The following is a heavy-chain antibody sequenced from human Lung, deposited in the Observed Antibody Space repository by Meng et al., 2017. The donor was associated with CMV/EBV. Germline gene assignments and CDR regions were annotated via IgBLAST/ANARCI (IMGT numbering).Heavy chain of an antibody. V-gene: IGHV1-69*05. Sequence: SVXVSXXASGGTFSSYAISWVRQAPGQGLEWMGGIIPIFGTAYYAQKFQGRVTITTDESTSTAYMELSSLRSEDTAVYYCARAEGSSSAPGRNWFDPWGQGXLVTVSS. D-gene: IGHD6-6*01. CDR1: GGTFSSYA. CDR3: ARAEGSSSAPGRNWFDP. CDR2: IIPIFGTA. J-gene: IGHJ5*02.